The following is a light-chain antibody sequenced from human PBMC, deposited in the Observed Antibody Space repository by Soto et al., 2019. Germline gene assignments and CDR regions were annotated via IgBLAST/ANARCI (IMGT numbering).Light chain of an antibody. J-gene: IGKJ2*01. CDR3: QQSYSTPPYT. V-gene: IGKV1-39*01. CDR2: AAS. CDR1: QSISSY. Sequence: DIQMTQSPSSLSASVGVRVTITCRASQSISSYLNWYQQKPGKAAKLLIYAASSLQSGVPSRFSGSGSGTDFTLTISSLQPEDFATYYCQQSYSTPPYTFGQGTKLEIK.